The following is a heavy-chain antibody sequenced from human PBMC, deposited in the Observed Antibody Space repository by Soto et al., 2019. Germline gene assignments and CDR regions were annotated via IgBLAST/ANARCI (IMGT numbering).Heavy chain of an antibody. CDR3: ARDFTDCSGPTLGMGV. J-gene: IGHJ6*02. CDR1: GGSISSGGYY. V-gene: IGHV4-31*03. D-gene: IGHD6-19*01. Sequence: SETLSLTCTVSGGSISSGGYYWSWIRQHPGKGLEWIGYIYYSGSTYYNPSLKSRVTISVDTSKDQFSLKLSSVTAADTAVYYCARDFTDCSGPTLGMGVWGQGTTVTVSS. CDR2: IYYSGST.